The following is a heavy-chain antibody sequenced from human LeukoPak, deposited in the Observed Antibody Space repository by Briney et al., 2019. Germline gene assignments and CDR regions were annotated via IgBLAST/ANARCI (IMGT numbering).Heavy chain of an antibody. CDR3: ARVEGYSYGVDY. D-gene: IGHD5-18*01. V-gene: IGHV3-48*03. CDR1: GFTFSNYE. J-gene: IGHJ4*02. CDR2: ISSSGITI. Sequence: GGSLRLSCAASGFTFSNYEMNWVRQAPGKGLEWVSYISSSGITIYYADSVKGRFTISRDNAKNSLYLQMNSLRAEDTAVYYCARVEGYSYGVDYWGQGTLVTVSS.